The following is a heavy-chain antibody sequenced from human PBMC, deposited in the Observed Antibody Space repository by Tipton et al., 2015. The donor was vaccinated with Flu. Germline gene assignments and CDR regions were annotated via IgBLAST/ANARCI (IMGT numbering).Heavy chain of an antibody. Sequence: TLSLTCTVSSGSIRSTNYFCAWIRQPPGKRLELIGSIYPSGTTYYNPSLKSRVTISVDTSKSQFSLKLRSVTAADTAVYYCARLSYYDVDLKNFYFDYWGQGTLVIVSS. CDR3: ARLSYYDVDLKNFYFDY. CDR1: SGSIRSTNYF. V-gene: IGHV4-39*01. D-gene: IGHD3-10*02. CDR2: IYPSGTT. J-gene: IGHJ4*02.